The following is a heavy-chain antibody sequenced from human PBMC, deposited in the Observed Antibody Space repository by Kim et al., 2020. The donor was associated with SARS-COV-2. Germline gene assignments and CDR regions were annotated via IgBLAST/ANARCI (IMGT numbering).Heavy chain of an antibody. J-gene: IGHJ4*02. Sequence: GDGSTNYSAKFQGRVTFTRDTSASTAYMELSGLRSEDSAVFYCLGGYYFDYWGQGTPVTVSS. V-gene: IGHV1-3*01. CDR3: LGGYYFDY. D-gene: IGHD2-15*01. CDR2: GDGST.